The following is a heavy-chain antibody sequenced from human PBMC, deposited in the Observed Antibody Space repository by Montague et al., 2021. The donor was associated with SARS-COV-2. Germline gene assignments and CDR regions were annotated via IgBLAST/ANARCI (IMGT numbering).Heavy chain of an antibody. CDR2: IYQTGYT. D-gene: IGHD3-10*01. CDR3: ATNYGSGTFPGWFDP. CDR1: GGAMSSGQW. J-gene: IGHJ5*02. Sequence: GTLSLTCDVSGGAMSSGQWWSWVRQPPGKGLEWIGEIYQTGYTNYNPSLRSRVTISVDKSRNQFSLKMTSMTAADTAVYYCATNYGSGTFPGWFDPWGQGTLVTVSS. V-gene: IGHV4-4*02.